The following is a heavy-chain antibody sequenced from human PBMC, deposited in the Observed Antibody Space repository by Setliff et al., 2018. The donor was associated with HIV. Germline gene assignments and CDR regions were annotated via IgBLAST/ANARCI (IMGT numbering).Heavy chain of an antibody. V-gene: IGHV4-59*08. CDR3: ALWGYSRAGGFDY. Sequence: PSETLSLTCAVSGGFISDFYWSWIRQPPGKGLEWIGYLYNSGTTKYSPSLKSRATISLDMSKNQFSLNLTSVTAADTAVYYCALWGYSRAGGFDYRGQGTQVTVSS. CDR1: GGFISDFY. D-gene: IGHD5-12*01. J-gene: IGHJ4*02. CDR2: LYNSGTT.